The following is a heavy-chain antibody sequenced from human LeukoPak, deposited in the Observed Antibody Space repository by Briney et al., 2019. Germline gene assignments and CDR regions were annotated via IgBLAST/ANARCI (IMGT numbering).Heavy chain of an antibody. D-gene: IGHD6-19*01. V-gene: IGHV3-23*01. CDR2: ISGGGSST. CDR1: GFTFSTYA. Sequence: PGGSLRLSRAASGFTFSTYAMSWVRQAPGKGLEWVSTISGGGSSTYYADSVKGRFTISRDNSKNTLYLQINSLKAEDTAVYYCAKDSSGWYSSFDYWGQGTLVTVSS. CDR3: AKDSSGWYSSFDY. J-gene: IGHJ4*02.